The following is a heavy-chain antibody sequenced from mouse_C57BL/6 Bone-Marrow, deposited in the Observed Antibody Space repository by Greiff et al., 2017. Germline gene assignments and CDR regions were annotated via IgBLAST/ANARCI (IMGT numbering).Heavy chain of an antibody. D-gene: IGHD1-1*01. V-gene: IGHV1-81*01. Sequence: QVQLKQSGAELARPGASVKLSCKASGYTFTSYGISWVKQRTGQGLEWIGEIYPRSGNTYYNEKFKGKATLTADKSSSTAYMELRSLTSEDSAVYVCARRDYGSSYVSWYFDVWGTGTTVTVSS. CDR2: IYPRSGNT. J-gene: IGHJ1*03. CDR3: ARRDYGSSYVSWYFDV. CDR1: GYTFTSYG.